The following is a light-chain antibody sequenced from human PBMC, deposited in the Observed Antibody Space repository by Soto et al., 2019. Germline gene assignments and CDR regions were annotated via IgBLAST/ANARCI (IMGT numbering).Light chain of an antibody. CDR3: TSFPSATTLV. Sequence: QSALTQPASVSGSPGQSITISCTGTSDDIGANNYVSWYQHHPGKAPKILIYEAANRPSGISHRFSGSKSGNTASLTISGLQAEDEADYFSTSFPSATTLVFGEGTKLPV. V-gene: IGLV2-14*01. J-gene: IGLJ2*01. CDR1: SDDIGANNY. CDR2: EAA.